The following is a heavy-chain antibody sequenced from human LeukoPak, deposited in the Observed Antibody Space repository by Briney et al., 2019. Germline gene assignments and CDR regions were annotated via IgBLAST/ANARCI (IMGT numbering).Heavy chain of an antibody. CDR3: ARNQQLGGHSYYYYGMDV. Sequence: QAGGSLRLSCVGSGFTSIAYALTWARQAPGKGLEWVSGISGGGVTTYYADSVKGRFTISRDNSKNTLYLLMNSLRADDTAIYYCARNQQLGGHSYYYYGMDVWGQGTTVTVSS. CDR2: ISGGGVTT. J-gene: IGHJ6*02. D-gene: IGHD3-16*01. CDR1: GFTSIAYA. V-gene: IGHV3-23*01.